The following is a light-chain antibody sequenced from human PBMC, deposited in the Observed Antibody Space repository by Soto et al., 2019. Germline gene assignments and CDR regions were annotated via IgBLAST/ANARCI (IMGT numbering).Light chain of an antibody. Sequence: IQMTQSPSTLSGSVGDRVTITCRASQTISSWLAWYQQKPGKAPKLLIYKASTLKSGVPSRFSGSGSGTEFTLTISSLQPDDFATYYCQQLNSYPYTFAQGTKVDIK. CDR3: QQLNSYPYT. CDR2: KAS. V-gene: IGKV1-5*03. CDR1: QTISSW. J-gene: IGKJ2*01.